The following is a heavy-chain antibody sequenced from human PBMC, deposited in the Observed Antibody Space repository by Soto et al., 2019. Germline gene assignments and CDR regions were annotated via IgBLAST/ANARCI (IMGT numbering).Heavy chain of an antibody. J-gene: IGHJ3*02. D-gene: IGHD6-19*01. CDR3: ARYAIAVAIPDAFES. V-gene: IGHV1-3*01. Sequence: ASVKVSCKASGYTFTSYAMHWVRQAPGQRLEWMGWINAGNGNTKYSQKFQGRVTITRDTSASTAYMELSSLRSEDTAVYYCARYAIAVAIPDAFESWGQGKMVPV. CDR2: INAGNGNT. CDR1: GYTFTSYA.